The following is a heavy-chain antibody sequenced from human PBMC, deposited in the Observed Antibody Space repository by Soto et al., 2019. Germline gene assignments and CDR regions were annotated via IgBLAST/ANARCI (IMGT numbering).Heavy chain of an antibody. CDR3: ARRGYDFWSGLDV. CDR2: IDPTDSFT. V-gene: IGHV5-10-1*01. J-gene: IGHJ6*02. D-gene: IGHD3-3*01. Sequence: GESLKISCKGSGYNFTSYWIIWVRQMPGKGLEWMGNIDPTDSFTNYSPSFQGHVTISTDKSMSTAYLQWGTLKASDTAMYYCARRGYDFWSGLDVWGQGTTVTSP. CDR1: GYNFTSYW.